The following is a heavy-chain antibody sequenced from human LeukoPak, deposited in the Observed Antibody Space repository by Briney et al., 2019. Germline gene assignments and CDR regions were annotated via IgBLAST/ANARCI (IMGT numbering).Heavy chain of an antibody. CDR3: ARLDSGSDAFDI. CDR2: IYYSGST. Sequence: SETLSLTCTVSGGSISSSSYYWGWIRQPPGKGLEWIGSIYYSGSTYYNPSLKSRVTISVDTSKNQFSLKLRSVTAADTAVYYCARLDSGSDAFDIWGQGTMVTVSS. V-gene: IGHV4-39*01. D-gene: IGHD5-12*01. CDR1: GGSISSSSYY. J-gene: IGHJ3*02.